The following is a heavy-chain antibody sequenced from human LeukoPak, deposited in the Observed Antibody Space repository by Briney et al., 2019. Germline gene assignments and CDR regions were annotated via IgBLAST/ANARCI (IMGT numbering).Heavy chain of an antibody. CDR3: VQEGPRGLAFDI. CDR1: GVTFSSYV. V-gene: IGHV3-23*01. J-gene: IGHJ3*02. Sequence: GGSLRLSCEASGVTFSSYVMSWVRQAPGGRPEWVSGISGSGGGTYYADSVKGRFAISRDNSKNTLYLQMNSLRAEDTAVYYCVQEGPRGLAFDIWGQGTKVTVSS. CDR2: ISGSGGGT.